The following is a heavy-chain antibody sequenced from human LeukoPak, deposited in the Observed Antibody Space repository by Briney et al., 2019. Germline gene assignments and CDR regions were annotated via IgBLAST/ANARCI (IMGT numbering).Heavy chain of an antibody. CDR3: ATDNNVNPNWFDP. CDR2: IVNVGSDK. V-gene: IGHV3-30*02. Sequence: PGGSLRLSCAASGFSFRNYGMHWVRQAPGKGLDWVAFIVNVGSDKYYADSVKGRFTISRDNSKNTLYLQMNSLRAEDTAVCYCATDNNVNPNWFDPWGQGTLVTVSS. D-gene: IGHD1-14*01. CDR1: GFSFRNYG. J-gene: IGHJ5*02.